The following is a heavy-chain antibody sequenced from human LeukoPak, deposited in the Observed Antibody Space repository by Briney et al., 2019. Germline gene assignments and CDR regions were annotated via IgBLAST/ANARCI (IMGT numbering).Heavy chain of an antibody. CDR1: GGSISSYY. CDR2: IHYSGST. V-gene: IGHV4-59*01. Sequence: PSETLSLTCTVSGGSISSYYWSWIRQPPGKGLEWIGYIHYSGSTNYNPSLKSRVTISVDTSKNQFSLKLSSVTAADTAVYYCARGSPYSSSFCFDYWGQGTLVTVSS. J-gene: IGHJ4*02. D-gene: IGHD6-6*01. CDR3: ARGSPYSSSFCFDY.